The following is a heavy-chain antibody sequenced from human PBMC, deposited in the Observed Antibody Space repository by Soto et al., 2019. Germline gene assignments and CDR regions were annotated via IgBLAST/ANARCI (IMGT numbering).Heavy chain of an antibody. CDR1: GYTFTSYD. J-gene: IGHJ5*02. Sequence: GASVKVSCKASGYTFTSYDINWVRQATGQGLEWMGWMNPNSGNTGYAQKFQGRVTMTRNTSISTAYMELRSLRSEDTAVYYCARNYDFWSGYYRAYNWFDPWGQGTLVTVSS. D-gene: IGHD3-3*01. CDR3: ARNYDFWSGYYRAYNWFDP. V-gene: IGHV1-8*01. CDR2: MNPNSGNT.